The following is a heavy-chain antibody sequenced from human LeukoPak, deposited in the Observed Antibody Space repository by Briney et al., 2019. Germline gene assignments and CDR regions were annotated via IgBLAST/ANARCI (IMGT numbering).Heavy chain of an antibody. CDR2: ISAYNGNT. CDR1: GYTFTSYG. D-gene: IGHD6-19*01. CDR3: ARDKDDYSSGSYFDY. V-gene: IGHV1-18*01. J-gene: IGHJ4*02. Sequence: GASVKVSCKASGYTFTSYGISWVRQAPGQGLEWMGWISAYNGNTNYAQKLQGRVTMTTDTSTSTAYMELRSLRSDDTAVYYCARDKDDYSSGSYFDYWGQGTLVTVSS.